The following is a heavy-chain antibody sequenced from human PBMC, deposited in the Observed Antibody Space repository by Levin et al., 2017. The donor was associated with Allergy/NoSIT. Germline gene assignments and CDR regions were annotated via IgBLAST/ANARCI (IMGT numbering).Heavy chain of an antibody. V-gene: IGHV3-33*01. CDR2: IWYDGSNK. D-gene: IGHD6-19*01. Sequence: GESLKISCAASGFTFSSYGMHWVRQAPGKGLEWVAVIWYDGSNKYYADSVKGRFTISRDNSKNTLYLQMNSLRAEDTAVYYCARASSSGWYYHYGMDVWGQGTTVTVSS. CDR3: ARASSSGWYYHYGMDV. CDR1: GFTFSSYG. J-gene: IGHJ6*02.